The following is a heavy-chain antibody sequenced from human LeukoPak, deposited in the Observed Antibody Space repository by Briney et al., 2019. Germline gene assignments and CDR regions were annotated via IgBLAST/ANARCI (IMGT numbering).Heavy chain of an antibody. CDR1: GFSFSNAW. D-gene: IGHD3-9*01. CDR2: IKSKGDGGTT. V-gene: IGHV3-15*01. CDR3: VKYYDILTGYWTP. Sequence: GGALRLSCAASGFSFSNAWMTWVRQAPGKGLEGVGRIKSKGDGGTTDYAAPVKVRFTISRDDSKNTLYLQMSSLKSEDTAVYYCVKYYDILTGYWTPWGQGTLVTVSS. J-gene: IGHJ4*02.